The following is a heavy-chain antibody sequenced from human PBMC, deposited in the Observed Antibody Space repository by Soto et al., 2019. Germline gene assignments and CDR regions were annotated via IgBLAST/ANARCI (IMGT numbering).Heavy chain of an antibody. D-gene: IGHD3-16*01. Sequence: ASVKVSCKASGYTFTSYGISWVRQAPGQGLEWMGWISAYNGNTNYAQKLQGRVTMTTDTSTSTAYMELRSLRSDDTAVYYCARDRALTMFTFGGEYNWFAPWAQGPLVTVSS. V-gene: IGHV1-18*01. J-gene: IGHJ5*02. CDR2: ISAYNGNT. CDR1: GYTFTSYG. CDR3: ARDRALTMFTFGGEYNWFAP.